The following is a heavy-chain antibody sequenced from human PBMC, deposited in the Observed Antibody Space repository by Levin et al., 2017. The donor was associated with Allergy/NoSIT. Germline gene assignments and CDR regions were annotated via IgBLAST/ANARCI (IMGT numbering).Heavy chain of an antibody. J-gene: IGHJ4*02. D-gene: IGHD2/OR15-2a*01. CDR2: IHYSGST. CDR1: GVSVTTYY. V-gene: IGHV4-59*02. CDR3: ARENRPTDIWDVGPFDY. Sequence: PSETLSLTCSVSGVSVTTYYWTWIRQSPGKGLEWIGYIHYSGSTKYNPSLKSRVTMSIDSSRNQFSLKLNSVSAADTAIYYCARENRPTDIWDVGPFDYWGQGTLVTVSS.